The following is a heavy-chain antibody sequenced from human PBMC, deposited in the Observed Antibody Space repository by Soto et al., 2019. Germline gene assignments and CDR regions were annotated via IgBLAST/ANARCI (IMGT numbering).Heavy chain of an antibody. J-gene: IGHJ4*02. Sequence: SETLSLTCTVSGGSISSGGYYWSWIRQHPGKGLEWIGYIYYSGSTYYNPSLKSRVTISVDTSKNQFSLKLSSVTAADTAVYYCASLRGITINPDFWGQGTLVTVSS. V-gene: IGHV4-31*03. CDR3: ASLRGITINPDF. CDR1: GGSISSGGYY. D-gene: IGHD3-10*01. CDR2: IYYSGST.